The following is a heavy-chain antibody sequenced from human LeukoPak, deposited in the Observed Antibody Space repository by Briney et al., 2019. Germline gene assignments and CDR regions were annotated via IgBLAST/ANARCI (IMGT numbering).Heavy chain of an antibody. J-gene: IGHJ4*02. V-gene: IGHV1-18*01. Sequence: GASVKVSCKASGYTFTSYGISWVRQAPGQGLEWMGWISAYNGNTNYAQKLQGRVTMTTDTSTSTAYMELRSLRSDDTAVYYCAKHFGLRARVPYYFDYWGQGTLVTVSS. CDR2: ISAYNGNT. CDR3: AKHFGLRARVPYYFDY. D-gene: IGHD5-12*01. CDR1: GYTFTSYG.